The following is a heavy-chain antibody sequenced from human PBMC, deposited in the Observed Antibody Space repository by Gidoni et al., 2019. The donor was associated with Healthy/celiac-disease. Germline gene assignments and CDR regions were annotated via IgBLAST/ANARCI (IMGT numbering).Heavy chain of an antibody. D-gene: IGHD4-17*01. V-gene: IGHV5-51*01. J-gene: IGHJ6*02. Sequence: RQMPGKGLEWMGIIYPGDSDTRYSPSFQGQVTISADKSISTAYLQWSSLKASDTAMYYCARHKKVYGDKGSKYYYYGMDVWGQGTTVTVSS. CDR2: IYPGDSDT. CDR3: ARHKKVYGDKGSKYYYYGMDV.